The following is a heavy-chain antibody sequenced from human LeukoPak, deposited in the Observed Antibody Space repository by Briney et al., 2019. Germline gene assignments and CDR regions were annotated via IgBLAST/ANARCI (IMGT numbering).Heavy chain of an antibody. Sequence: PSQTLSLTCTVSGGSIGSGDYYWSWIRQPPGKGLEWIGYIYYSGGTYYNPSLKSRVTISVDTSKNQFSLKLSSVTAADTAVYYCASSLPAAILGAFDIWGQGTMVTVSS. CDR2: IYYSGGT. D-gene: IGHD2-2*01. CDR1: GGSIGSGDYY. CDR3: ASSLPAAILGAFDI. V-gene: IGHV4-30-4*08. J-gene: IGHJ3*02.